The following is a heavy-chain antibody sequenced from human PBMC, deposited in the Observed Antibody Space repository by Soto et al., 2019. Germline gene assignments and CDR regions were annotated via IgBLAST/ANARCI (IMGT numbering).Heavy chain of an antibody. Sequence: QVQLQESGPGLVKPSQSLSLTCTVSGGSITSDDYYWSWIRQPPGRGLEWIGYIFYSGSTHYNPSLKSRFIISLDTAKKQVSLEVSSVTAADTAVYYCASANCGGDCSYRHDRYYFESWGQGTLVTVSS. CDR1: GGSITSDDYY. D-gene: IGHD2-21*02. V-gene: IGHV4-30-4*01. J-gene: IGHJ4*02. CDR2: IFYSGST. CDR3: ASANCGGDCSYRHDRYYFES.